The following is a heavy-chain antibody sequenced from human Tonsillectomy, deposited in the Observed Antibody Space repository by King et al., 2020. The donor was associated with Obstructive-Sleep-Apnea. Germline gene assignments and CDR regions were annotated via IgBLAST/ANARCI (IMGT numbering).Heavy chain of an antibody. J-gene: IGHJ4*02. V-gene: IGHV3-30*03. Sequence: FRQAPGKGQEWVAVISYDGSNKYYADSVKGRFTISRDNSKNTLYLQMNSLRAEDTAVYYCATPEICSGGSCGYWGQGTLVTVSS. CDR3: ATPEICSGGSCGY. D-gene: IGHD2-15*01. CDR2: ISYDGSNK.